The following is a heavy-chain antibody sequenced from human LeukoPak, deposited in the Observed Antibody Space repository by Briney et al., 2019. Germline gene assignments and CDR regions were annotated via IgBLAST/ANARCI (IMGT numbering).Heavy chain of an antibody. D-gene: IGHD6-6*01. Sequence: GGSLRLSCAASGLTFGSYGMHWVRQAPGKGLEWVSYISSSSSTIYYADSVKGRFTISRDNAKNSLYLQMNSLRAEDTAVYYCARDPITARKAFDIWGQGTMVTVSS. V-gene: IGHV3-48*01. CDR1: GLTFGSYG. CDR2: ISSSSSTI. J-gene: IGHJ3*02. CDR3: ARDPITARKAFDI.